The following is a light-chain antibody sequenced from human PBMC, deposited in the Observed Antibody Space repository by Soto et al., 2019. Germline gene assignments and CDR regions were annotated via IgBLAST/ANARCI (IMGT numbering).Light chain of an antibody. Sequence: EIVMTQSPATLSVSAGERATLSCRASQSISSSVGWYQQRPGQAPRLLIYGASTRATGIPARFSSSGAGTEFILTISSLESEDAAGYYCQQHNSWCHITFGGGTGLEIK. CDR1: QSISSS. CDR3: QQHNSWCHIT. J-gene: IGKJ5*01. CDR2: GAS. V-gene: IGKV3-15*01.